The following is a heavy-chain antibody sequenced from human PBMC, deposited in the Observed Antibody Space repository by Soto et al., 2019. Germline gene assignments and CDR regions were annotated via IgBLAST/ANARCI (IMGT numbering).Heavy chain of an antibody. CDR3: ARGGEFFWSGYYSGLEICY. CDR2: ISSCSSYI. Sequence: EVQLVESGGGLVKPGGSLRLSCAASGFTFSSYSMNWVRQAPGKGLEWVSSISSCSSYIYYADSVKGRFTISRDNAKNPQCLQRNSLRAEDTAVYCCARGGEFFWSGYYSGLEICYWGQGTLVTVFS. D-gene: IGHD3-3*01. J-gene: IGHJ4*02. V-gene: IGHV3-21*01. CDR1: GFTFSSYS.